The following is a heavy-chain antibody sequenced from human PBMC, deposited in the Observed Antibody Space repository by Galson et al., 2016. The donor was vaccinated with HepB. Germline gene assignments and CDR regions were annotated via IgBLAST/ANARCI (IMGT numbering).Heavy chain of an antibody. CDR3: AREEFGDYYFFDN. Sequence: SLRLSCAASGLTFSDYDMHWVRQAPGKGLEWVALIWSDGSHQYYGDSVKGRLTVSRDNSNEMLYLHMNSLRAEDTALYYCAREEFGDYYFFDNWGQGTLVIVSS. D-gene: IGHD2-21*02. CDR1: GLTFSDYD. J-gene: IGHJ4*02. V-gene: IGHV3-33*01. CDR2: IWSDGSHQ.